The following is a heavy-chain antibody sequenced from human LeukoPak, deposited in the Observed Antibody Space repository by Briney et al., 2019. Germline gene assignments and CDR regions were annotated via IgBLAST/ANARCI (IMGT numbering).Heavy chain of an antibody. CDR3: AKARYSGSQALDF. Sequence: PGGSLRLSCAASGFTFSSNGMHWVRQTPGKGLDWVAFTRYDESKTFYGDSVRGRFTISRDNSKNTLYLQMNSLTTDDSAVYYCAKARYSGSQALDFWGQGTLVTVSS. J-gene: IGHJ4*02. CDR1: GFTFSSNG. CDR2: TRYDESKT. D-gene: IGHD1-26*01. V-gene: IGHV3-30*02.